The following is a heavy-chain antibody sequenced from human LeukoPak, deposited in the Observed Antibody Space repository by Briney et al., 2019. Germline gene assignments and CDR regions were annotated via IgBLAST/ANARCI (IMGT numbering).Heavy chain of an antibody. J-gene: IGHJ4*02. D-gene: IGHD3-22*01. CDR1: GFTFSSYS. CDR2: ISSSSSYI. V-gene: IGHV3-21*01. CDR3: ARDRSSGYSTKAALDC. Sequence: PGGSLRLSCPASGFTFSSYSMNWVRQAPGKGLEWVSSISSSSSYIYYADSVKGRFTISRDNAKNSLYLQMNSLRAEDTAVYYCARDRSSGYSTKAALDCWGQGTLVTVSS.